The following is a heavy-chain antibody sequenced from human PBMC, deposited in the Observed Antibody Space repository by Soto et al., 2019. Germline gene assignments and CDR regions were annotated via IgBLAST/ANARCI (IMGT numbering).Heavy chain of an antibody. CDR1: GFTVSDTY. CDR2: IYSGGST. Sequence: EVQLVESGGNLVQPGGSLRLSCAASGFTVSDTYMSWVRQAPGKGLEWVSIIYSGGSTYYADSVKGRFTISRDNSKNTVYLQMNSLRAEDTAVYYCARGDFDHWGQGTLVTVSS. CDR3: ARGDFDH. V-gene: IGHV3-66*01. J-gene: IGHJ4*02.